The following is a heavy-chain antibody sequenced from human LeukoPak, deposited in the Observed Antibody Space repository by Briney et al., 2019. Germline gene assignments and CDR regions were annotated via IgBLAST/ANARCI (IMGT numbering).Heavy chain of an antibody. CDR1: GFTFSSYS. J-gene: IGHJ4*02. CDR3: ARALARWCAIFEWLSY. D-gene: IGHD2-8*02. CDR2: ISSSSSTI. V-gene: IGHV3-48*01. Sequence: PGGSLRLSCAASGFTFSSYSMNWVRQAPGKGLEWVSYISSSSSTIYYADSVKGRFTISRDNAKNSLYLQMNSLRAEDTAVYYCARALARWCAIFEWLSYWGQGTLVTVSS.